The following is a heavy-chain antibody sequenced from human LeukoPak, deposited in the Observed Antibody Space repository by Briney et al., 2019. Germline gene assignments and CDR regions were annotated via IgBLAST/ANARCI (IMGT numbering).Heavy chain of an antibody. CDR2: INHSGST. J-gene: IGHJ4*02. Sequence: PSETLSLTCAVYGGSFSGYYWSWIRQPPGKGLEWIGEINHSGSTNYNPSLKSRVTISVDTSKNQFSLKLSSVTAADTAVYYCARDRGTYSDYWGQGTLVTVSS. V-gene: IGHV4-34*01. CDR3: ARDRGTYSDY. CDR1: GGSFSGYY.